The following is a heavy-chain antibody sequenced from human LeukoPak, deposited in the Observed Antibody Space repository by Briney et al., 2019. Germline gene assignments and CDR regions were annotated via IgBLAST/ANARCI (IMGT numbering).Heavy chain of an antibody. D-gene: IGHD5-24*01. CDR3: ARVVVDGYNGGIGY. Sequence: GGSLRLSCAASGFTFSNYWMYWVRQAPGKGLVWVGHINNDGSSTSYEDYVKGRFTISRDNAKKTLYLQINSLRAEDTAVYYCARVVVDGYNGGIGYWGQGTLVTVSS. V-gene: IGHV3-74*01. CDR2: INNDGSST. CDR1: GFTFSNYW. J-gene: IGHJ4*02.